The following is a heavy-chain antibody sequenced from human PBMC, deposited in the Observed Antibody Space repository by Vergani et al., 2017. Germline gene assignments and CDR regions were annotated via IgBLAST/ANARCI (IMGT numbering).Heavy chain of an antibody. Sequence: QVQLQQWGAGLLKPSETLSLTCAVYGGSFSGYYWSWIHQPPGKGLEWIGEINHSGSTNYNPSLKSRVTISVDTSKNQFSLKLSSVTAADTAVYYCARGGQGSGGPWRYYYYXMDVWGKGTTVTVSS. V-gene: IGHV4-34*01. CDR2: INHSGST. D-gene: IGHD2-15*01. J-gene: IGHJ6*03. CDR3: ARGGQGSGGPWRYYYYXMDV. CDR1: GGSFSGYY.